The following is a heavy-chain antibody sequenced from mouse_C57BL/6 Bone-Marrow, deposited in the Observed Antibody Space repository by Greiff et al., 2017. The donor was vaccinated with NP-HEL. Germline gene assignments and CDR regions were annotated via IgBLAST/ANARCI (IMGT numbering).Heavy chain of an antibody. V-gene: IGHV1-50*01. Sequence: QVQLQQPGAELVKPGASVKLSCKASGYTFTSYWMQWVKQRPGQGLEWIGEIDPSDSYTNYNQKFKGKATLTVDTSSSTAYMQLSSLTSEDSAVYYCARNGVVVDYWGQGTTLTVSS. CDR2: IDPSDSYT. D-gene: IGHD1-1*01. CDR3: ARNGVVVDY. CDR1: GYTFTSYW. J-gene: IGHJ2*01.